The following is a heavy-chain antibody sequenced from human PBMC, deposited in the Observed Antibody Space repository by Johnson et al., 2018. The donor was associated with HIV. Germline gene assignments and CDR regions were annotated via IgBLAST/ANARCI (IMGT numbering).Heavy chain of an antibody. CDR1: GFTVSSNY. J-gene: IGHJ3*02. CDR3: TTRLRGYSGYAYAFDI. CDR2: IYSGGTT. Sequence: EVQLVESGGGLVQPGGSLRLSCAASGFTVSSNYMSWVRQAPGKGLEWVSVIYSGGTTYYADSVKGRFTISRDNSKNTLYLQMNSLRAEDTAVYYCTTRLRGYSGYAYAFDIWDQGTMVTVSS. V-gene: IGHV3-66*04. D-gene: IGHD5-12*01.